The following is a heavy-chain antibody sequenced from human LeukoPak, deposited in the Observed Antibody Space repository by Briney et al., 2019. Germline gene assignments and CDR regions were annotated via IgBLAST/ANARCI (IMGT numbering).Heavy chain of an antibody. Sequence: SETLSLTCAVYGGSFSGYYWSWIRQPPGKGLEWLGEINQSGVTNYNASLKSRVTISVDTSKNQFTLKLTSLTAADTAVYYCARGRPISTWSQGSLDTVSS. CDR1: GGSFSGYY. CDR2: INQSGVT. CDR3: ARGRPIST. V-gene: IGHV4-34*01. J-gene: IGHJ5*02.